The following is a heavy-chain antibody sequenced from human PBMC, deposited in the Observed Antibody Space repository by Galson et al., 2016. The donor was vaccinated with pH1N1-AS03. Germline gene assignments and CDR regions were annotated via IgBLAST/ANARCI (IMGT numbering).Heavy chain of an antibody. D-gene: IGHD3-16*02. CDR2: MNTAMGNT. CDR1: GYTFTTYA. Sequence: SVKVSCKASGYTFTTYAIHWVRQAPGQRLEWMGWMNTAMGNTKYSQNFQGRVTITRDTSANTAYMELRGLRSEDTAVYFCARDRWTTDWYFDLWGRDTLVTVSS. V-gene: IGHV1-3*04. CDR3: ARDRWTTDWYFDL. J-gene: IGHJ2*01.